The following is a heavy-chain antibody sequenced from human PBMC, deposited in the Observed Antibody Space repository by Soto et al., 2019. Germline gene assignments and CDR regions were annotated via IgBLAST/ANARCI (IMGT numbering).Heavy chain of an antibody. CDR1: GFTFSSYA. Sequence: GGSLRLSCAASGFTFSSYAMSWVRQAPGKGLEWVSAISGSGGSTYYADSVKGRFTISRDNSKNTLYLQMNSLRAEDTAVYYCAKELQLTTYCSGGSCYQDAFDIWGQGTMVTVSS. V-gene: IGHV3-23*01. CDR2: ISGSGGST. CDR3: AKELQLTTYCSGGSCYQDAFDI. J-gene: IGHJ3*02. D-gene: IGHD2-15*01.